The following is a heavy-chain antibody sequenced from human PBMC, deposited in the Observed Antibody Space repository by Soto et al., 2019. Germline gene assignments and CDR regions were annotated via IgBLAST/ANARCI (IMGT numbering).Heavy chain of an antibody. D-gene: IGHD3-10*01. CDR2: KSYDGSNK. CDR1: GFTFSSYA. CDR3: ARPYRYYYGSGSYYRKSDYYGMDV. Sequence: PGGSLRLSCAASGFTFSSYAMHWVRQAPGKGLEWVAVKSYDGSNKYYADSVKGRFTISRDNSKNTLYLQMNSLRAEDTAVYYCARPYRYYYGSGSYYRKSDYYGMDVWGQGTTVTVSS. V-gene: IGHV3-30-3*01. J-gene: IGHJ6*02.